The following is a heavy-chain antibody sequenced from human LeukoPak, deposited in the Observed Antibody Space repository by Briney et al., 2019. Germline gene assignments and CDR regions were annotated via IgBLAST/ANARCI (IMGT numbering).Heavy chain of an antibody. CDR2: INHSGST. CDR3: ARGLDY. CDR1: GGSFSGYY. J-gene: IGHJ4*02. Sequence: SETLSLTCAVYGGSFSGYYWSWIRQPPGKGLEWIGEINHSGSTNYNPSLKSRVTISVDTSKNQFSLKLSSVTAADTAVYYCARGLDYWGQGTLVTVSS. V-gene: IGHV4-34*01.